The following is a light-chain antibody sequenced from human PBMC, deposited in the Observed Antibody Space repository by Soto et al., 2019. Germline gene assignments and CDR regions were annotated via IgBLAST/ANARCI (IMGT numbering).Light chain of an antibody. CDR3: LQHNSYPVS. V-gene: IGKV1-17*03. J-gene: IGKJ4*01. Sequence: DIQITQSPSVVSASVGDRVTITCRASQGISSYVAWFQQKPGKVPKSLIYAASKLQSGVPSRFSGSGSGTEFTLTISSLQPEDFATYYCLQHNSYPVSFGGGTKVEIK. CDR2: AAS. CDR1: QGISSY.